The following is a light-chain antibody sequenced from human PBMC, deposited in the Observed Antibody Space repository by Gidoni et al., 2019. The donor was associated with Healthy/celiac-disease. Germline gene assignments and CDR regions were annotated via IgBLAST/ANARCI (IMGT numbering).Light chain of an antibody. V-gene: IGKV1-39*01. CDR3: QQSYSTRWT. Sequence: DIQMTQSPSSLSASVGDRVTITCRASQRISSYLNWYQQKPGKATKLLIYAASSLQSGVPSRFSGSGSGTDFTLTISSLQPEDFATYYCQQSYSTRWTFGQGTKVEIK. CDR2: AAS. CDR1: QRISSY. J-gene: IGKJ1*01.